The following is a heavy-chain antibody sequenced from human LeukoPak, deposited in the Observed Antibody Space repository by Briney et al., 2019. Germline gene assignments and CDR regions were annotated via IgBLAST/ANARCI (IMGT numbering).Heavy chain of an antibody. CDR3: AKDGYYGSGTYPDY. V-gene: IGHV3-30*18. Sequence: GGSLRLSCAASGFTFSDHYMDWVRQAPGKGLEWVAVISYDGTNKFYVDSLRGRFTISRDNSKNTLYLQMNSLRAEDTAVYYCAKDGYYGSGTYPDYWGQGTLVTVSS. CDR2: ISYDGTNK. D-gene: IGHD3-10*01. CDR1: GFTFSDHY. J-gene: IGHJ4*02.